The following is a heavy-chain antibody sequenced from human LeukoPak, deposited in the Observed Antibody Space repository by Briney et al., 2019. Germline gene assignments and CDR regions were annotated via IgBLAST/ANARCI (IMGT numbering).Heavy chain of an antibody. D-gene: IGHD7-27*01. Sequence: ASVKVSCKASEYTFTAYYIHWVRQAPGQGLEWMGWINPNSGGTNYAQKFQGRVTMTRDTSISTAYMELSRLRSDDTAVCYCARENWGSTHGNWGQGTLVTVSS. CDR1: EYTFTAYY. V-gene: IGHV1-2*02. CDR2: INPNSGGT. CDR3: ARENWGSTHGN. J-gene: IGHJ4*02.